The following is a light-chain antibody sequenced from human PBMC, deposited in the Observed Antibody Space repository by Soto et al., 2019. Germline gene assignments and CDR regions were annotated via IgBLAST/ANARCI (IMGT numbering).Light chain of an antibody. CDR2: GAS. Sequence: EIVLTQSPGTLSLSPGERATLSCRASQSVSISYLAWFQQKPGQAPRLLIYGASSRATGIPDRFSGSGSGTDVTLTISRLEPEDFAVYYCQQYGSSPPYTFGQGTKLEIK. J-gene: IGKJ2*01. CDR3: QQYGSSPPYT. CDR1: QSVSISY. V-gene: IGKV3-20*01.